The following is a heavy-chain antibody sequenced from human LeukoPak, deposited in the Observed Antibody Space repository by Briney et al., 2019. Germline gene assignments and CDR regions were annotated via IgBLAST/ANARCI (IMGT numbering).Heavy chain of an antibody. CDR3: ARDRDASYGGEYYFDY. CDR2: IIPILGIA. D-gene: IGHD3-16*01. J-gene: IGHJ4*02. Sequence: SVKVSCKASGGTFSSYAISWVRQAPGQGLEWMGRIIPILGIANYAQKFQSRVTITADKSTSTAYMELSSLRSEDTAVYYCARDRDASYGGEYYFDYWGQGTLVTVSS. CDR1: GGTFSSYA. V-gene: IGHV1-69*04.